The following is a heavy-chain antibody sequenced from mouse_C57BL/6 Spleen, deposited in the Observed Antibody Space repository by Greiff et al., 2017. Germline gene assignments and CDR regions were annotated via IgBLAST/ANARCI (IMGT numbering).Heavy chain of an antibody. J-gene: IGHJ3*01. Sequence: EVQLVESGGDLVKPGGSLKLSCAASGFTFSSYGMSWVRQTPDKRLEWVATISSGGSYTYYPDSVKGRFTISRDNAKNTLYLQMSSLKSEDTAMYYCARTDGYYDAYWGQGTLVTVSA. CDR1: GFTFSSYG. CDR3: ARTDGYYDAY. V-gene: IGHV5-6*01. D-gene: IGHD2-3*01. CDR2: ISSGGSYT.